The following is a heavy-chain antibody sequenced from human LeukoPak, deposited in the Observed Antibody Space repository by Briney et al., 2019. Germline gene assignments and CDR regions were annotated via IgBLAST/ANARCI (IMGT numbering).Heavy chain of an antibody. J-gene: IGHJ4*02. D-gene: IGHD3-10*01. Sequence: SETLSLTCTVSGGSISSGDYYWSWIRQPPGKGLEWIGYIYYSGSTYYNPSLKSRVTISVDTSKNQFSVKLSSVTAADTAVYYCARVSSGSYYNPKYYFDYWGQGTLVTVSS. V-gene: IGHV4-30-4*08. CDR1: GGSISSGDYY. CDR2: IYYSGST. CDR3: ARVSSGSYYNPKYYFDY.